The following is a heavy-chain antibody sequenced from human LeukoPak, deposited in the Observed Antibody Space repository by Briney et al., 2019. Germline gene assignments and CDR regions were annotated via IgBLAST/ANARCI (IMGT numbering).Heavy chain of an antibody. D-gene: IGHD3-16*01. Sequence: PSETLSLTCTVSGYSISSGYYWGWIRQPPGKGLEWIGSIYHSGSTYYNPSLKSRVTISVDTSKNQFSLKLSSVTAADTAVYYCATRGGNYFDYWGQGTLVTVSS. J-gene: IGHJ4*02. V-gene: IGHV4-38-2*02. CDR1: GYSISSGYY. CDR3: ATRGGNYFDY. CDR2: IYHSGST.